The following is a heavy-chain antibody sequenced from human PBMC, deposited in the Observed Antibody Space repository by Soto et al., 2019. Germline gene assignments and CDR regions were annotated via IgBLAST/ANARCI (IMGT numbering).Heavy chain of an antibody. V-gene: IGHV3-48*03. CDR2: ISSSGSTI. CDR1: GFTFSSYE. D-gene: IGHD3-10*01. Sequence: LRLSCAASGFTFSSYEMNWVRQAPGKGLEWVSYISSSGSTIYYADSVKGRFTISRDNAKNSLYLQMNSLRAEDTAVHYCARGSAPRGWFDPWGQGTLVTVSS. CDR3: ARGSAPRGWFDP. J-gene: IGHJ5*02.